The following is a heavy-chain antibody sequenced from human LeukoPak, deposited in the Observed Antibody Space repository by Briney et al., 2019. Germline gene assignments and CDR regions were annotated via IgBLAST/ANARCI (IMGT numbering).Heavy chain of an antibody. CDR1: GLTFGDFY. CDR2: IRGSGGST. CDR3: AKVGFRTVGVVVIQGGYFDY. D-gene: IGHD3-22*01. J-gene: IGHJ4*02. Sequence: PGGSLSLSCAASGLTFGDFYMSWARRAPGKGLEWVSAIRGSGGSTYYADSVKGRFTISRDNSKNTLYLQMNSLRAEDTAVYYCAKVGFRTVGVVVIQGGYFDYWGQGTLVTVSS. V-gene: IGHV3-23*01.